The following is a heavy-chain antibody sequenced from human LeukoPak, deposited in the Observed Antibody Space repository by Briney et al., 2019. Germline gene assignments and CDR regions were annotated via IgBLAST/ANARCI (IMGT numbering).Heavy chain of an antibody. V-gene: IGHV3-30*02. J-gene: IGHJ5*02. Sequence: GGSLRLSCAASGFTFSSYGMHWVRQAPGKGLEWVAFIRYDGSNKYSADSVKGRFTISRDNSKNTLYLQMNSLRVEDTAVYYCAKEVRYSGSPFDPWGQGTLVTVSS. D-gene: IGHD1-26*01. CDR1: GFTFSSYG. CDR3: AKEVRYSGSPFDP. CDR2: IRYDGSNK.